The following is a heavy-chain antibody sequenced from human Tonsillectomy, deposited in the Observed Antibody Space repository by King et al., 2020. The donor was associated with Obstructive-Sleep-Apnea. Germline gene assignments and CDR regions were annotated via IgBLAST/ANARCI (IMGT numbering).Heavy chain of an antibody. J-gene: IGHJ6*02. Sequence: VQLVESGGGLVQPGGSLRLSCAASGFPFSSYVMQWVRQAPGKGLEYVSCISSNGGSTYYANSVKGRFTISRDNSKNTLYLQMGSLRGEDMAVYYCARDTNYGDYDPAIYYGMDVWGQGTTVTVSS. CDR3: ARDTNYGDYDPAIYYGMDV. CDR2: ISSNGGST. CDR1: GFPFSSYV. V-gene: IGHV3-64*01. D-gene: IGHD4-17*01.